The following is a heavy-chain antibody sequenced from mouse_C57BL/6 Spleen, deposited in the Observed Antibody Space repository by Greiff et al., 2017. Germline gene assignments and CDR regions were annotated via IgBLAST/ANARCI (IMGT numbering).Heavy chain of an antibody. CDR1: GYTFTSYW. V-gene: IGHV1-64*01. D-gene: IGHD1-1*01. Sequence: VKLQQPGAELVKPGASVKLSCKASGYTFTSYWMHWVKQRPGQGLEWIGMIHPNSGSTNYNEKFKSKATLTVDKSSSTAYMQLSSLTSEDSAVYYCARDPTTVVASYYFDYWGQGTTLTVSS. CDR2: IHPNSGST. J-gene: IGHJ2*01. CDR3: ARDPTTVVASYYFDY.